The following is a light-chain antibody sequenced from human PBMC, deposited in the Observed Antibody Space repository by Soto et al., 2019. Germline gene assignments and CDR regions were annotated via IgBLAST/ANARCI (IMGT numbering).Light chain of an antibody. CDR2: EGG. CDR1: SSDVGNYNL. V-gene: IGLV2-23*01. CDR3: CSFALRSTLL. J-gene: IGLJ2*01. Sequence: QSALTQPASVSGSPGQSITISCTGTSSDVGNYNLVSWYQQYPGKAPKLMIYEGGKRPSGVSNRFSGSKSGNTASLTISWLQAEDEADYYCCSFALRSTLLFGVGTQLTVL.